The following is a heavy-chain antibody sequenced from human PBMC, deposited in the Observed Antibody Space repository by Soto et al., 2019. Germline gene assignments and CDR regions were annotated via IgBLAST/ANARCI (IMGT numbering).Heavy chain of an antibody. CDR1: GYTFRRDG. Sequence: QVQLVQSGAEVKKPGASVKVSCKASGYTFRRDGLNWVRQAPEQGLAWMGWISAYNGNTNYAQKLQGRVTMTTDTSTSTAYMELRSLRSDDTAVYYCARGTTVETGSYWGQGTLVTVSS. CDR2: ISAYNGNT. V-gene: IGHV1-18*01. D-gene: IGHD4-17*01. CDR3: ARGTTVETGSY. J-gene: IGHJ4*02.